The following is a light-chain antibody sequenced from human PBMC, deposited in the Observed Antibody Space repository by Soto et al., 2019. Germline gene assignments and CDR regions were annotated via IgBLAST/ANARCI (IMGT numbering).Light chain of an antibody. J-gene: IGKJ1*01. CDR1: QSGTANY. CDR2: GAS. CDR3: LQYGVPLWT. V-gene: IGKV3-20*01. Sequence: EIALTQSPGTLSLSPGERATLSCRASQSGTANYLAWYQQKPGQAPRLLIYGASIGATGIPDRFSGSGSGTDFTLTISRLEPEDFAVYYCLQYGVPLWTFGQGTKVEIK.